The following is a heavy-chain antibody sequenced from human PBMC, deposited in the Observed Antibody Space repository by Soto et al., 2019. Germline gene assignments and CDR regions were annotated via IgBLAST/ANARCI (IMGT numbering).Heavy chain of an antibody. CDR2: FIAMLGTP. Sequence: SVKVSCKASGGTFGSQGIAWVRQAPGQGLEWMGGFIAMLGTPTYAKKVQGRATISADESLTSSYLELRSLRSEDTGVYFCARGAMANFDYWGQGTAVTVST. J-gene: IGHJ4*02. D-gene: IGHD5-18*01. CDR1: GGTFGSQG. CDR3: ARGAMANFDY. V-gene: IGHV1-69*13.